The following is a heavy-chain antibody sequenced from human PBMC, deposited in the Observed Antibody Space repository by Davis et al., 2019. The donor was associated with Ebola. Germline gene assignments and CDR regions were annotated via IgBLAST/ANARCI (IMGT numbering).Heavy chain of an antibody. CDR1: GFTFDDYA. Sequence: SLKISCAASGFTFDDYAMHWVRQAPGKGLEWVSGISWNSGSIGYADSVKGRFTVSRDNSKNTFYLQMNTLRPEDTAVYYCARDGKQWLVFDYWGQGALVTVSS. CDR3: ARDGKQWLVFDY. CDR2: ISWNSGSI. D-gene: IGHD6-19*01. V-gene: IGHV3-9*01. J-gene: IGHJ4*02.